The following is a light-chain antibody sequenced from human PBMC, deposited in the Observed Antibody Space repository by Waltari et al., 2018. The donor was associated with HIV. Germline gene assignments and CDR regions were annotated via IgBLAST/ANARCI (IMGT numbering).Light chain of an antibody. CDR1: QSISSW. CDR3: QQYNTSPWT. J-gene: IGKJ1*01. CDR2: KAS. V-gene: IGKV1-5*03. Sequence: DIQMTQSPSTLSASLGDRVTLTCRASQSISSWLAWYQQKPGKAPNLLIYKASSLERGVPSRCSGSGSGTEFTLTISSLQPDDFATYYCQQYNTSPWTFGQGTKVEVK.